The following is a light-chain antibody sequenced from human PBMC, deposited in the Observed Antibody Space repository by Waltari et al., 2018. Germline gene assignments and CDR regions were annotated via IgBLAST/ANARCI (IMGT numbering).Light chain of an antibody. CDR2: AAS. J-gene: IGKJ2*01. Sequence: AIRITQSPSSLSASTGDRVTITCRASQGISSYLAWYQQKPGKAPKLLIYAASTLQSGVPSRCSGSGSGTDFTLTISCLQSEDCATYYCQQYYSYGYTFGQGTKLEIK. CDR1: QGISSY. CDR3: QQYYSYGYT. V-gene: IGKV1-8*01.